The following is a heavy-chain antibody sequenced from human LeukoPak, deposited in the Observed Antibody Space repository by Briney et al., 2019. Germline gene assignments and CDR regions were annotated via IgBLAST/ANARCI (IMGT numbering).Heavy chain of an antibody. CDR3: ARGYFDY. CDR2: IYHSGST. Sequence: SETLSLTCTVSGYSISSGYYWGWIRQPPGKGLEWIGSIYHSGSTYYNPPLKSRVTISVDTSKNQFSLKLSSVTAADTAVYYCARGYFDYWGQGTLVTVSS. J-gene: IGHJ4*02. V-gene: IGHV4-38-2*02. CDR1: GYSISSGYY.